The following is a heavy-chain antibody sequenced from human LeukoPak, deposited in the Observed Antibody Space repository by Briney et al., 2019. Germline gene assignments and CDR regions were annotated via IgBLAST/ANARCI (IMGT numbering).Heavy chain of an antibody. V-gene: IGHV3-7*01. CDR3: ARDYDILTGYYDY. D-gene: IGHD3-9*01. CDR2: IKQDGSEK. CDR1: GFTFSSYW. J-gene: IGHJ4*02. Sequence: GGSLRLSCAASGFTFSSYWMSWVRQAPGKGLEWVANIKQDGSEKYYVDSVKGRFTISRDNAKNSLYRQMNSLRAEDTAVYYCARDYDILTGYYDYWGQGTLVTVSS.